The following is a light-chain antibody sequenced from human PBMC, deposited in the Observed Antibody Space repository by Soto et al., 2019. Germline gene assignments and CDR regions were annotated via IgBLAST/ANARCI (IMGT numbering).Light chain of an antibody. CDR2: DVS. CDR1: SSDVGGYNY. J-gene: IGLJ1*01. V-gene: IGLV2-14*01. CDR3: SSYTSTSIV. Sequence: QYALTQPASVSGSPGQSITISCTGTSSDVGGYNYVSWYQRHPGKAPKLMIYDVSNRPSGVSNRFSGSKSGNTASLTISALQAEDEADYHCSSYTSTSIVFGTGNKLTVL.